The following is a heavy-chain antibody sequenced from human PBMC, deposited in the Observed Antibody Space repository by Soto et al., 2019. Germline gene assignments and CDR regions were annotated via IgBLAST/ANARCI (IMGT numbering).Heavy chain of an antibody. D-gene: IGHD2-15*01. CDR3: AREGLTSATGDS. J-gene: IGHJ4*02. Sequence: QVQLVESGGGVVQPGRSLRLSCAASGFTFSSHIMHWVRPAPGKGLEWVAVIWYDGGNKFYADSVKGRFTISRDNSQSTLYLQMTSLRAEDTAIYYCAREGLTSATGDSWGQGTLVTVSS. V-gene: IGHV3-33*01. CDR2: IWYDGGNK. CDR1: GFTFSSHI.